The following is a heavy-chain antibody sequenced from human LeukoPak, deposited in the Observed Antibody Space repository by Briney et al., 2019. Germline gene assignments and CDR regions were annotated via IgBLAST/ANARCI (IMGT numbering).Heavy chain of an antibody. Sequence: GGSLRLSCAASGFTFTIYAMSWVRQAPGKGLEWVSSISGSGGSTFYADSVKGRFTISRDNSKNTLYLQMNSLRAEDTAVYYCAKVPHYDSSGYYYYYGMDVWGQGTTVTVSS. CDR2: ISGSGGST. J-gene: IGHJ6*02. CDR3: AKVPHYDSSGYYYYYGMDV. D-gene: IGHD3-22*01. V-gene: IGHV3-23*01. CDR1: GFTFTIYA.